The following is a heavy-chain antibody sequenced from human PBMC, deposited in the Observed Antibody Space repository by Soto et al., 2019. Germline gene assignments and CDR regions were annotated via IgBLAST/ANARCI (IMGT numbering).Heavy chain of an antibody. CDR2: ISAYNGNT. J-gene: IGHJ3*01. V-gene: IGHV1-18*01. CDR3: APAGNNDYREGEGASDL. CDR1: GYTFTRYG. Sequence: ASVKVSCKASGYTFTRYGSSWVRQAPGQGLEWMGWISAYNGNTNYAQKLQGRVTMTTDTSTSTAYMELRSMRSDDTALSYRAPAGNNDYREGEGASDLSGKVPMSTV. D-gene: IGHD4-17*01.